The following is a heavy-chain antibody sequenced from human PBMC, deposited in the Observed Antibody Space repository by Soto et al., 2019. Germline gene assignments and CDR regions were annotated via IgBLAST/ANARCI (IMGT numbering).Heavy chain of an antibody. CDR3: AKGTYYYDSSGEYGMDV. Sequence: GSLRLSCAASGFTFSSYWMSWVRQAPGKGLEWVANIKQDGGEKNYVDSVKGRFTISRDNSKNTLYLQMNSLRAEDTAVYYCAKGTYYYDSSGEYGMDVWGQGTTVTVSS. CDR1: GFTFSSYW. V-gene: IGHV3-7*05. CDR2: IKQDGGEK. J-gene: IGHJ6*02. D-gene: IGHD3-22*01.